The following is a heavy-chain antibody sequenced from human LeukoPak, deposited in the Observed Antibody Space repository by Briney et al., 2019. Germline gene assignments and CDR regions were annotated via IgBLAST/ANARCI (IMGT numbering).Heavy chain of an antibody. V-gene: IGHV4-34*01. CDR1: GGSFSGYY. Sequence: SETLSLTCAVYGGSFSGYYWSWIRQPPGKGLEWIGEINHSGSTNYNPSLKSRVTISVDTSENQFSLKLSSVTAADTAVYYCARAANTAAGTPTLAIDYWGQGTLVTVSS. CDR2: INHSGST. D-gene: IGHD6-13*01. CDR3: ARAANTAAGTPTLAIDY. J-gene: IGHJ4*02.